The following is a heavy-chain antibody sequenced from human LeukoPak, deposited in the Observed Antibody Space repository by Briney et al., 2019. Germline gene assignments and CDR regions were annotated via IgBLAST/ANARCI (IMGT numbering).Heavy chain of an antibody. CDR3: ATSGLGIAVTGFDY. J-gene: IGHJ4*02. V-gene: IGHV1-24*01. CDR1: GYTLTELS. D-gene: IGHD6-19*01. Sequence: ASVKVSCKVSGYTLTELSMHWVRQAPGKGLEWMGGFDPEDGETIYAQKFQGRATMTEDTSTDTAYMELSSLRSEDTAVYYCATSGLGIAVTGFDYWGQGTLVTVSS. CDR2: FDPEDGET.